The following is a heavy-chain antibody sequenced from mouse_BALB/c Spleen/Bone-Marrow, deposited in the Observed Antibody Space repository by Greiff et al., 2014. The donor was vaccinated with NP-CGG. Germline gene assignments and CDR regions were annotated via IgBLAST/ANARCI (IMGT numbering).Heavy chain of an antibody. CDR1: GFNIKDTY. J-gene: IGHJ3*01. V-gene: IGHV14-3*02. D-gene: IGHD1-2*01. Sequence: EVQLQESGAELVKPGASVKLSCTASGFNIKDTYMHWVTQRPEQGLEWIGRIDPANGNDNFDPKFRGNVTVTAGTASNSAALQYSSLTSAESAVDYCATHYYGRNLVFAY. CDR2: IDPANGND. CDR3: ATHYYGRNLVFAY.